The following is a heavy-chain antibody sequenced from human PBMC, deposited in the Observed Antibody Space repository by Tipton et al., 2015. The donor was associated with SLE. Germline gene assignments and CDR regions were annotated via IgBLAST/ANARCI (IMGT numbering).Heavy chain of an antibody. Sequence: TLSLTCTVSGGSISSSSYYWGWIRQPPGKGLEWIGSIYYSGGTYYNASLQSRVTISLDPSKNQFSLQLSSVTAADTAVYYCAREDRKHYYFYMDVWGKGTTVIVSS. CDR3: AREDRKHYYFYMDV. D-gene: IGHD3-16*02. CDR1: GGSISSSSYY. J-gene: IGHJ6*03. CDR2: IYYSGGT. V-gene: IGHV4-30-4*08.